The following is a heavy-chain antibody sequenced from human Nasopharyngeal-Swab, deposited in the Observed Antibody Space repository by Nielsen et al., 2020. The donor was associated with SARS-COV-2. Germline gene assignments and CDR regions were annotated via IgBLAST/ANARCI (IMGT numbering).Heavy chain of an antibody. V-gene: IGHV1-58*01. D-gene: IGHD3-3*01. CDR2: IVVGSGNT. Sequence: SVKVSCKASGFTFTSSAVQWVRQARGQRLEWIGRIVVGSGNTNYAQKFQERVTITRDMSTSTAYMELSSLRSEDTAVYYCAADRRYDFWSGYPDFDYWGQGTLVTVSS. J-gene: IGHJ4*02. CDR1: GFTFTSSA. CDR3: AADRRYDFWSGYPDFDY.